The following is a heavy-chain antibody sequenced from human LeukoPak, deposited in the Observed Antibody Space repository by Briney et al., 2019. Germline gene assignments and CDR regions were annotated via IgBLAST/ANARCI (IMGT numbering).Heavy chain of an antibody. CDR1: GFTFSTYA. V-gene: IGHV3-23*01. CDR2: ISGSGGST. J-gene: IGHJ4*02. Sequence: GGSLRLSCAASGFTFSTYAMTWVRQAPGEGLEWVSGISGSGGSTYYADSVKGRFTISRDNAKNSLYLQMNSLRDEDTAVYYCARAPGSGGRWGQGTLVTVSS. CDR3: ARAPGSGGR. D-gene: IGHD1-26*01.